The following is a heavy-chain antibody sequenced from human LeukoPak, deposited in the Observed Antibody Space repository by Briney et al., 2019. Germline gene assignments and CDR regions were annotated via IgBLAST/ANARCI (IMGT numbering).Heavy chain of an antibody. CDR3: ATVPERRFSGWLPLVY. CDR1: GYTFTGYY. J-gene: IGHJ4*02. V-gene: IGHV1-2*02. Sequence: ASVKVSCKASGYTFTGYYMHWVRQAPGQGLEWMGWINPNSAGTNYAQKFQGRVTMTRDTSISTAYMELSRLRSDDTAVYYCATVPERRFSGWLPLVYWGQGTLVTVSS. D-gene: IGHD3-3*01. CDR2: INPNSAGT.